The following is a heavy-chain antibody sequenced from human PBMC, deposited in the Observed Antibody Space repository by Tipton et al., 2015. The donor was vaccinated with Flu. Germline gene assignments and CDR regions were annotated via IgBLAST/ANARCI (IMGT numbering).Heavy chain of an antibody. CDR2: IFHSGNS. CDR1: GYSIRSSNYY. Sequence: TLSLTCTVFGYSIRSSNYYWGWIRQPPGKGLEWIGSIFHSGNSYHNPSLKSLVTMAVETSKNQFSLKLSSVTAADTAVYYCARRDYSNYVSEPKNWFDSWGQGALVIVSS. CDR3: ARRDYSNYVSEPKNWFDS. J-gene: IGHJ5*01. D-gene: IGHD4-11*01. V-gene: IGHV4-38-2*02.